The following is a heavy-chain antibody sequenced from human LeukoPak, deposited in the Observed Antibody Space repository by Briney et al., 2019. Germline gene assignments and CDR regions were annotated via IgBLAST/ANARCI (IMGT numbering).Heavy chain of an antibody. J-gene: IGHJ4*02. V-gene: IGHV4-59*08. CDR3: ARRFNSGWGSFDY. Sequence: SETLSLTCTVSGGSISSYYWNWIRQPPGKGLEWIAYMHDSGTTKYNPSLKGRVTISVDTSKNHFSLKLNSVTAADTAVYFCARRFNSGWGSFDYWGPGILVTVSS. CDR1: GGSISSYY. D-gene: IGHD6-19*01. CDR2: MHDSGTT.